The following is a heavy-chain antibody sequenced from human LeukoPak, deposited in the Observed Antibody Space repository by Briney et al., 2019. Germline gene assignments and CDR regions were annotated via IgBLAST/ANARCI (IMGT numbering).Heavy chain of an antibody. V-gene: IGHV4-34*01. CDR3: AKSLYGSGSYYNWFDP. CDR2: INHRGST. D-gene: IGHD3-10*01. Sequence: SETLSLTCAVYGGSFSGYHWSWIRQSPGKGLEWIGEINHRGSTNYNPSLKRRVTMSLDTSKNQFSLKLSSVTAADTAVYYCAKSLYGSGSYYNWFDPWGQGTLVTVSS. CDR1: GGSFSGYH. J-gene: IGHJ5*02.